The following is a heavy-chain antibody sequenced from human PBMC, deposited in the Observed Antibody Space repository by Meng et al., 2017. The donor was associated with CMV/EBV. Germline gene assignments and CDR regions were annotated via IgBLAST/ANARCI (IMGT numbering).Heavy chain of an antibody. V-gene: IGHV3-23*01. Sequence: GGSLRLSCAGSGFSFDNYAMSWVRQAPGKGLEWVSTISGSGGSRYYADSVKGRFTISRDNSKNTLYLQMNSLRTEDTAVYYCAKGVYSSGYYYYGMDVWGQGTTVTVSS. CDR3: AKGVYSSGYYYYGMDV. D-gene: IGHD6-19*01. CDR1: GFSFDNYA. J-gene: IGHJ6*02. CDR2: ISGSGGSR.